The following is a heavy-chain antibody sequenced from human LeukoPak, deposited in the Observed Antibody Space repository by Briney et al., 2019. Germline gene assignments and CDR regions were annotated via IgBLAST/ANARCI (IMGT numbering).Heavy chain of an antibody. CDR2: ISSSGSTI. J-gene: IGHJ4*02. CDR1: GFTFSSYE. Sequence: GGSLRLSCAASGFTFSSYEMNWVRQAPGKGLEWVSYISSSGSTIYYADSVKGRFTISRDNAKNSLYLQMNSLRAEDTAVYYCARAVLELRGYWGQGTLVTVSS. V-gene: IGHV3-48*03. D-gene: IGHD1-7*01. CDR3: ARAVLELRGY.